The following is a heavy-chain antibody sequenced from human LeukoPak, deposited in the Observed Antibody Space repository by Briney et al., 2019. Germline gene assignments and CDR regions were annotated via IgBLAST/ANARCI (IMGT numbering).Heavy chain of an antibody. CDR3: AREGPRGNSQFDY. Sequence: GGSLRLSCAASGFTFSNYGMHWVRQAPGKGLEWVALIWYDGSNKYYADSVKGRLTISRDNSKNTLYLQMNSLRAEDTAVYYCAREGPRGNSQFDYWGQGTLVSVSS. CDR1: GFTFSNYG. V-gene: IGHV3-33*01. D-gene: IGHD2/OR15-2a*01. CDR2: IWYDGSNK. J-gene: IGHJ4*02.